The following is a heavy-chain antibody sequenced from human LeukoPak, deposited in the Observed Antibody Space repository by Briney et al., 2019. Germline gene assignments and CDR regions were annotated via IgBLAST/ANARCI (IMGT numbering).Heavy chain of an antibody. J-gene: IGHJ4*02. Sequence: ASVKVSCKASGGTFSSYAISWVRQAPGQGLEWMGWISAYNGNTNYAQKLQGRVTMTTDTSTSTAYMELRSLRSDDTAVYYCARGPRIAAAGSCDYWGQGTLVTVSS. D-gene: IGHD6-13*01. CDR1: GGTFSSYA. CDR3: ARGPRIAAAGSCDY. V-gene: IGHV1-18*01. CDR2: ISAYNGNT.